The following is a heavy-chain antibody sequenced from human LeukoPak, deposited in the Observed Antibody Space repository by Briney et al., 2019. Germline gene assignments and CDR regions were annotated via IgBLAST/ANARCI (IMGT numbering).Heavy chain of an antibody. CDR3: ARGNSGSHWGDHYFYMDV. V-gene: IGHV4-34*01. Sequence: SETLSLTCAVYGGSFRGYFWGWVRQTPGRGREGLGKITNNGGTSYMPSLSGRVSVFQDVSKTQFSLKLSSVTAADTGVYYCARGNSGSHWGDHYFYMDVWGKGTTVIVSS. D-gene: IGHD1-26*01. CDR1: GGSFRGYF. J-gene: IGHJ6*03. CDR2: ITNNGGT.